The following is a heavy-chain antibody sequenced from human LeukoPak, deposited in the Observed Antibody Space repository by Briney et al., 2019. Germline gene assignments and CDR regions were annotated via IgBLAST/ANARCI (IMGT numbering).Heavy chain of an antibody. Sequence: GFTXSXXXXHXVXXXXGXXXXGLSFICYSASNTYYAASVQPRFTTSRPNSNTTLYLQMNSLRAEDTAVYYCAKDLAAAGALDYWGQGTLVTVSS. CDR2: ICYSASNT. D-gene: IGHD6-13*01. V-gene: IGHV3-33*06. CDR3: AKDLAAAGALDY. CDR1: GFTXSXXX. J-gene: IGHJ4*02.